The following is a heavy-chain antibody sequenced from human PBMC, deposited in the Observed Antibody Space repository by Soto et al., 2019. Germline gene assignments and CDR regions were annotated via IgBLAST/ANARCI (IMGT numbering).Heavy chain of an antibody. CDR3: ARFPEEWPKYYFDY. CDR1: GGSISSGGYY. V-gene: IGHV4-31*03. Sequence: QVQLQESGPGLVKPSQTLSLTCTVSGGSISSGGYYWSWIRQHPGKGLEWIGYIYYSGSTYYNPSLKSRVTISVVTSKNQFSLKLSSVTAADTAVYYCARFPEEWPKYYFDYWGQGTLVTVSS. D-gene: IGHD2-8*01. CDR2: IYYSGST. J-gene: IGHJ4*02.